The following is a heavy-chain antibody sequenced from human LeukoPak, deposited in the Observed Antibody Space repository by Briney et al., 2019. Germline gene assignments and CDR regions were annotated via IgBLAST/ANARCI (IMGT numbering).Heavy chain of an antibody. CDR2: IYWDDDK. CDR3: AHTHPRGRITMVRGVIVGCGFDY. V-gene: IGHV2-5*02. CDR1: GFSLSTSGVG. D-gene: IGHD3-10*01. Sequence: SGPTLVKTTETLTLTCTFSGFSLSTSGVGVGWIRQPPGKALEWLALIYWDDDKRYSPSLKTRLTITKDTSKNQVVLTMTNMDPVDTATYYCAHTHPRGRITMVRGVIVGCGFDYWGQGTLVTVSS. J-gene: IGHJ4*02.